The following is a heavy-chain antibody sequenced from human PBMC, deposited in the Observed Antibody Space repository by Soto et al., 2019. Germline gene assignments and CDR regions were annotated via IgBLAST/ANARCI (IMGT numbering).Heavy chain of an antibody. V-gene: IGHV3-9*01. CDR3: AKDLIAVAGGSFRH. D-gene: IGHD6-19*01. J-gene: IGHJ4*02. CDR1: GFTFDDYA. Sequence: EVRLVESGGGLVQPGRYLRLSCAASGFTFDDYAMHWVRQAPGKGLEWVSSITWNSGNIAYADSLRGRFTISRDNAKNSLELQMNRLRAEDTALYYCAKDLIAVAGGSFRHWGQGTLVTVSS. CDR2: ITWNSGNI.